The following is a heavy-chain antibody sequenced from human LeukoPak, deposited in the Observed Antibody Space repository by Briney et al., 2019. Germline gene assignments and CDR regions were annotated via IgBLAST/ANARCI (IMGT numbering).Heavy chain of an antibody. D-gene: IGHD3-22*01. CDR3: ASSMIVVVRMGQDAFDM. Sequence: ASVKVSCKASGYTFTVYYMHGVRQAPGQGLEWMERINPKSGGTNYAQKFQGRVTMTRDTSINSAYMELSRLRSDDTAVYYCASSMIVVVRMGQDAFDMWGQGTMVTVSS. V-gene: IGHV1-2*06. CDR2: INPKSGGT. CDR1: GYTFTVYY. J-gene: IGHJ3*02.